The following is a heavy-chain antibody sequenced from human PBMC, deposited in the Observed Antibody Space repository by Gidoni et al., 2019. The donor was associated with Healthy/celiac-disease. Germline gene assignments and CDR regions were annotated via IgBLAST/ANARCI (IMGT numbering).Heavy chain of an antibody. CDR1: GGSISSSSYY. D-gene: IGHD6-19*01. Sequence: QLQLQESGPGLVKPSETLSLTCTVSGGSISSSSYYWGWIRQPPGKGLEWIGSIYYSGSTYYNPSLKSRVTISVDTSKNQFSLKLSSVTAADTAVYYCARQPRKTHPLSSVWFDPWGQGTLVTVSS. CDR2: IYYSGST. CDR3: ARQPRKTHPLSSVWFDP. V-gene: IGHV4-39*01. J-gene: IGHJ5*02.